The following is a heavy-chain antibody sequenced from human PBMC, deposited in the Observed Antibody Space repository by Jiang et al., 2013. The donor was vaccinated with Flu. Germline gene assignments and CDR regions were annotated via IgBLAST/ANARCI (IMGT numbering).Heavy chain of an antibody. CDR3: ARAVFFLDY. Sequence: STSYAQKFQGRVTMTRDTSTSTVYMELSSLRSEDTAVYYCARAVFFLDYWGQGTLVTVSS. CDR2: ST. D-gene: IGHD3-3*01. V-gene: IGHV1-46*01. J-gene: IGHJ4*02.